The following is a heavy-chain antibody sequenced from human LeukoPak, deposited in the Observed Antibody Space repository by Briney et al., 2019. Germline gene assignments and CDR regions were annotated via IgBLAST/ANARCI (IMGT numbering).Heavy chain of an antibody. CDR1: GGSFSDYY. J-gene: IGHJ4*02. V-gene: IGHV4-34*01. CDR2: INHSGST. Sequence: PSETLSLTCAVYGGSFSDYYWTWIRQPPGRGLEWIGEINHSGSTDYTPSLKSRVAISVDTSKDQFSLKLSSATAADTAVYYCARRPVAAANSPLDYWGQGTLVTVSS. CDR3: ARRPVAAANSPLDY. D-gene: IGHD6-13*01.